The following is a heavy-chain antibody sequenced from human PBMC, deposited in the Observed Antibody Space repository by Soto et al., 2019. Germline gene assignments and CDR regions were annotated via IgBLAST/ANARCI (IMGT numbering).Heavy chain of an antibody. Sequence: QITLKESGPTLVKPTQTLTLTCTFSGFSLSTSGVGVGWIRQPPGKALEWLALIYWDDDKRYSPSLKSRLTITKETSKNQVVLTTTNMDPVDTATYYCAHYFYILIDDAFDIWGQGKMVTVSS. CDR2: IYWDDDK. V-gene: IGHV2-5*02. CDR3: AHYFYILIDDAFDI. J-gene: IGHJ3*02. CDR1: GFSLSTSGVG.